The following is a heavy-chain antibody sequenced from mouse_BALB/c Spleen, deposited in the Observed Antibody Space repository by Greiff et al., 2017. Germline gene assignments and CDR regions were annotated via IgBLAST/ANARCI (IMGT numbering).Heavy chain of an antibody. CDR1: GYTFTSYT. D-gene: IGHD2-3*01. CDR2: INPSSGYT. CDR3: ARATDGRYFDY. J-gene: IGHJ2*01. Sequence: VQLQESGAELARPGASVKMSCKASGYTFTSYTMHWVKQRPGQGLEWIGYINPSSGYTNYNQKFKDKATLTADKSSSTAYMQLSSLTSEDSAVYYCARATDGRYFDYWGQGTTLTVSS. V-gene: IGHV1-4*01.